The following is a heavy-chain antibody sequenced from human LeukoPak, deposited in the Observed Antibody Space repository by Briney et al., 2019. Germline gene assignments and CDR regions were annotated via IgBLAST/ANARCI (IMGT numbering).Heavy chain of an antibody. D-gene: IGHD1-1*01. Sequence: PGGSLRLSCAASGFTFTNYGMHWVRQAPGEGVGPVAYIASDGNYRDYVDSVRGRFTVSRDNSKNTLYLQMDSLRAEDTAVYYCANLPYNWNEYFDDYWGQGTLVTVSS. J-gene: IGHJ4*02. CDR3: ANLPYNWNEYFDDY. CDR1: GFTFTNYG. CDR2: IASDGNYR. V-gene: IGHV3-30*02.